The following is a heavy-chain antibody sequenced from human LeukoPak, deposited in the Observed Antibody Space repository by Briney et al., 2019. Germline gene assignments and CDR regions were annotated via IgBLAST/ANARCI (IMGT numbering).Heavy chain of an antibody. Sequence: PGGSLRLSCAASGFTFSDYYMSWIRQAPGKGLEWVSYISSSSSYTNYADSVKGRFTISRDNAKNSLYLQMNSLRAEDTAVYCCTRSGYQYYFDYWGQGTLVTVSS. V-gene: IGHV3-11*03. CDR3: TRSGYQYYFDY. J-gene: IGHJ4*02. CDR1: GFTFSDYY. D-gene: IGHD3-22*01. CDR2: ISSSSSYT.